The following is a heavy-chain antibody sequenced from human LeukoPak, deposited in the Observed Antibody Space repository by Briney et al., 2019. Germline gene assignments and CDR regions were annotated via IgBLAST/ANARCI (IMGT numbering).Heavy chain of an antibody. CDR1: GFTFTTYS. D-gene: IGHD5-12*01. J-gene: IGHJ4*02. V-gene: IGHV3-21*06. CDR3: ATGGGSGDYFDY. CDR2: ISDSSTHI. Sequence: GGSLRLSCAPSGFTFTTYSINWVRQAPGKGLEWVSSISDSSTHIFYADSVKGRFTISRDNAKNSFFLKMNGLRAEDTAVYYCATGGGSGDYFDYWGQGTLVTVSS.